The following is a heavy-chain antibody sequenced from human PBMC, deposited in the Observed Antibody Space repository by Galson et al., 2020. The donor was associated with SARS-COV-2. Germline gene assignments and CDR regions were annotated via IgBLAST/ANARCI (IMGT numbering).Heavy chain of an antibody. Sequence: GGSLRLSCAASGFTFSSYAMHWVRQAPGKGLEWVAVISYDGSNKYYADSVKGRFTISRDNSKNTLYLQMNSLRAEDTAVYYCAREGYDYEAFDIWGQGTMVTVSS. D-gene: IGHD3-22*01. CDR3: AREGYDYEAFDI. CDR2: ISYDGSNK. J-gene: IGHJ3*02. CDR1: GFTFSSYA. V-gene: IGHV3-30*04.